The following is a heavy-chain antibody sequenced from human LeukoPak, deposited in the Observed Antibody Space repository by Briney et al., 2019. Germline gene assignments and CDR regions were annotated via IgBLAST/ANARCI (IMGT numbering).Heavy chain of an antibody. CDR2: INHSGST. Sequence: SETLSLTCAVYGGSFSGHYWSWIRQPPGKGLEWIGEINHSGSTNYNPSLKSRVTISVDTSKNQFSLKLSSVTAADTAVYYCARFRLYCSGGSCYSAGPYYYYGMDVWGQGTTVTVSS. D-gene: IGHD2-15*01. CDR3: ARFRLYCSGGSCYSAGPYYYYGMDV. J-gene: IGHJ6*02. V-gene: IGHV4-34*01. CDR1: GGSFSGHY.